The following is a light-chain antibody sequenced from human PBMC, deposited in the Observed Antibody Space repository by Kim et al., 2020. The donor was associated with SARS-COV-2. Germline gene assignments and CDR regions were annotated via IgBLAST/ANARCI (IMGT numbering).Light chain of an antibody. Sequence: LTQDPAVSVALGQTVRITCQGDSLRSYYASWYQQKPGQAPVLVIYGKNNRPSGIPDRFSGSSSGNTASLTITGAQAEDEADYYCNSRDSSGNHYVFGTGTKVTVL. CDR2: GKN. V-gene: IGLV3-19*01. CDR1: SLRSYY. J-gene: IGLJ1*01. CDR3: NSRDSSGNHYV.